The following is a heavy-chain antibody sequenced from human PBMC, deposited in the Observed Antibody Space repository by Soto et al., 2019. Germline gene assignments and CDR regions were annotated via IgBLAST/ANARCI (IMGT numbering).Heavy chain of an antibody. Sequence: SETLSLTCTVSGGSISSYYWSWIRQPPGKGLEWIGYIYYSGSTNYNPSLKSRVTISVDTSKNQFSLKLSSVTAADTAVYYCARGGDVTGDPFDYWGQGTLVTVSS. J-gene: IGHJ4*02. CDR3: ARGGDVTGDPFDY. CDR2: IYYSGST. CDR1: GGSISSYY. D-gene: IGHD7-27*01. V-gene: IGHV4-59*01.